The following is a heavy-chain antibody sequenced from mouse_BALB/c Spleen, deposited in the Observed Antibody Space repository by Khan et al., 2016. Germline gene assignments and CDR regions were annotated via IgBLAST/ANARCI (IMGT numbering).Heavy chain of an antibody. V-gene: IGHV3-2*02. Sequence: VRLQESGPGLVKPSHSLSLTCTVTGSSITSIYAWNWIRQFPGNKLEWMASITYSGSTSNNPSLKSRIPITRDTADNQFFLQFNSVTSEDTATYYCARSDYGSKDAMDYWGQGTSVTVSS. J-gene: IGHJ4*01. CDR3: ARSDYGSKDAMDY. CDR1: GSSITSIYA. D-gene: IGHD1-1*01. CDR2: ITYSGST.